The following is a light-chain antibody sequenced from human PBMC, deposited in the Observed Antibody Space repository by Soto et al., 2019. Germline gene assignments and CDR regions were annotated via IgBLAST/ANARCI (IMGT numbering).Light chain of an antibody. V-gene: IGKV3-15*01. Sequence: EIVMTQSPVTLSVSPGDRATLSCRASQSVNSNLAWYQQKPGQTPKLLIYVASTRATGIPARFSGSGSGPEFTLTISSLQSEDFAVYYCQQYNVWPLTFGGGTKVEFK. CDR3: QQYNVWPLT. CDR2: VAS. J-gene: IGKJ4*01. CDR1: QSVNSN.